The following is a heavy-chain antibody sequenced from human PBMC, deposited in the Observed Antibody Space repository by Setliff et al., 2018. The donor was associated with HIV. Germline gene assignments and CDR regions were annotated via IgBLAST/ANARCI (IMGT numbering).Heavy chain of an antibody. CDR2: IYTNGST. CDR3: ARVVDADYLDY. D-gene: IGHD2-15*01. V-gene: IGHV4-4*08. J-gene: IGHJ4*02. CDR1: GGSISSYY. Sequence: PSETLSLTCTVSGGSISSYYWSWIRQPPGKGLEWIGYIYTNGSTNYNPSLMSRLTISVDTSKNQFSLKLSSVTAADTAMYYCARVVDADYLDYWGQGTPVTVSS.